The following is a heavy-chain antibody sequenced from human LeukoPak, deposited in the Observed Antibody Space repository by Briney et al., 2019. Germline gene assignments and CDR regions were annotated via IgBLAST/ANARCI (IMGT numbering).Heavy chain of an antibody. V-gene: IGHV1-69*04. CDR3: ARDGEMATIDY. CDR2: IIPILGIA. CDR1: GGTFSSYA. Sequence: GASVKVSCKASGGTFSSYAISWVRQAPGQGLEWMGRIIPILGIANYAQKFQGRVTMTRDTSISTAYMELSGLRSDDTAVYYCARDGEMATIDYWGQGTLVTVSS. D-gene: IGHD5-24*01. J-gene: IGHJ4*02.